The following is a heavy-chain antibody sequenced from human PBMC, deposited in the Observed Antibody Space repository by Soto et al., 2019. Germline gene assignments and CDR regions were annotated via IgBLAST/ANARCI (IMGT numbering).Heavy chain of an antibody. CDR1: GFTFSSYA. D-gene: IGHD3-10*01. J-gene: IGHJ6*04. V-gene: IGHV3-30-3*01. CDR3: ARVEGEWFGENYYYSYGMDV. CDR2: ISYDGSNK. Sequence: GGSLRLSCAASGFTFSSYAMHWVRQAPGKGLEWVAFISYDGSNKYYADSVKGRFTISRDNSKNTLYLQMNSLRAEDTAVYYCARVEGEWFGENYYYSYGMDVWGEGTTVTVSP.